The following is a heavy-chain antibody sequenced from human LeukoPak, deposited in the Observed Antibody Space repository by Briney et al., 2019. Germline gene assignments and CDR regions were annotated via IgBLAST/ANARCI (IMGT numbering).Heavy chain of an antibody. V-gene: IGHV3-74*01. CDR1: GFTFSTYW. J-gene: IGHJ4*02. Sequence: GGSLRLSCAASGFTFSTYWMHWVRQAPGKGLVWVSRINSDGSSTSYADSVKGRFTISRDNAKNTLHLQMNSLRAEDTAVYYCARGGVYSSSSFDYWGQGTLVTVSS. CDR3: ARGGVYSSSSFDY. D-gene: IGHD6-6*01. CDR2: INSDGSST.